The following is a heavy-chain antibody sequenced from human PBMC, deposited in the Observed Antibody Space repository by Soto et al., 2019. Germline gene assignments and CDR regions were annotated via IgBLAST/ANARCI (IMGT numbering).Heavy chain of an antibody. D-gene: IGHD6-6*01. CDR2: IDWDDDK. J-gene: IGHJ6*02. CDR1: GFSLTTSGMC. Sequence: SGPTLVNPTQTLTLTCTFSGFSLTTSGMCVSWIRQPPGKALEWLALIDWDDDKYYSTSLKTRLTISKATSNNQVVLTMTNMDPVDTATYYCARIYASPPYYYYHAMDVWGQGTTVTVSS. V-gene: IGHV2-70*01. CDR3: ARIYASPPYYYYHAMDV.